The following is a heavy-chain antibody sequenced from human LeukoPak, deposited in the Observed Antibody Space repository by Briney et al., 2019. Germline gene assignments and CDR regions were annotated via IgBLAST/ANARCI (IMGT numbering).Heavy chain of an antibody. CDR3: AKTPRKDYYYGMDV. CDR1: GFTFSSYG. V-gene: IGHV3-30*18. CDR2: ISYDGSNK. J-gene: IGHJ6*04. Sequence: GRSLRLSCAASGFTFSSYGTHWVRQAPGKGLEWVAVISYDGSNKYYADSVKGRFTISRDNSKNTLYLQMNSLRAEDTAVYYCAKTPRKDYYYGMDVWGKGTTDTVSS.